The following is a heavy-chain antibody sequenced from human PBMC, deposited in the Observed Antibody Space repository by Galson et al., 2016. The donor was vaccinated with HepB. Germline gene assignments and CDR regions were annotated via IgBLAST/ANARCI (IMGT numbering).Heavy chain of an antibody. Sequence: SLRLSCAATGFTFSTHWMHWVRQTPGKGLVWASRITGEGGTTEYSDAVKDRVTISRDNTKNTLFLQMNSLRVEDTAIYYCVRLFHDYSSGDYHNYFDPWGQGTLVTVSS. D-gene: IGHD2-21*01. CDR3: VRLFHDYSSGDYHNYFDP. CDR2: ITGEGGTT. CDR1: GFTFSTHW. J-gene: IGHJ5*02. V-gene: IGHV3-74*01.